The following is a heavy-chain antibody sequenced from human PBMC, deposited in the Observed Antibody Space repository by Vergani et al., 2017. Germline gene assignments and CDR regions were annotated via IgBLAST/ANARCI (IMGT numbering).Heavy chain of an antibody. CDR3: TKGSVYYHDSAGHCYDPYTGFDL. CDR1: GITSWKFG. V-gene: IGHV3-9*02. CDR2: ISWNSGAV. Sequence: EVDLVESGGGLAQPGGSLRLSCEASGITSWKFGMHWVRQGPGKGLEWVSGISWNSGAVDYADSVRGRFTISRDNAKNSLFLEMNSLRFEETAVYFCTKGSVYYHDSAGHCYDPYTGFDLWGQGTLVTVSS. D-gene: IGHD2-21*01. J-gene: IGHJ3*01.